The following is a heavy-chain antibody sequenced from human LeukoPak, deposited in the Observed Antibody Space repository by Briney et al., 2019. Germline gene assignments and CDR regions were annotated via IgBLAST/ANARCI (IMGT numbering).Heavy chain of an antibody. D-gene: IGHD3-22*01. J-gene: IGHJ4*02. V-gene: IGHV4-34*01. CDR1: GGSFSGYY. CDR3: ARGRLYYYDSSGYYVKSRALYYFDY. CDR2: INHSGST. Sequence: PSETLSLTCAVYGGSFSGYYWSWIRQPPGKGLEWIGEINHSGSTNYNPSLKSRVTISVDTSKNQFSLKLSSVTAADTAVYYCARGRLYYYDSSGYYVKSRALYYFDYWCQGTLVTVSS.